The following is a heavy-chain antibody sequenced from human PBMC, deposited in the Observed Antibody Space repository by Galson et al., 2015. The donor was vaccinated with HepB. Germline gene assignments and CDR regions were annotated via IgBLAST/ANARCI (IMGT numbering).Heavy chain of an antibody. CDR2: ISWDGGST. V-gene: IGHV3-43D*03. J-gene: IGHJ6*02. CDR1: GFTFDDYA. CDR3: AKDIGVDGGLHIYYYYYGMDV. D-gene: IGHD4-23*01. Sequence: SLRLSCAASGFTFDDYAMHWVRQAPGKGLEWVSLISWDGGSTYYADSVKGRFTISRDNSKNSLYLQMNSLRAEDTALYYCAKDIGVDGGLHIYYYYYGMDVWGQGTTVTVSS.